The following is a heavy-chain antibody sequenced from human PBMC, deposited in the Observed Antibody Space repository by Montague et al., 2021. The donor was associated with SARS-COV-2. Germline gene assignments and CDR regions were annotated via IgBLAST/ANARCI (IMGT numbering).Heavy chain of an antibody. CDR1: GFTFSSFN. V-gene: IGHV3-48*02. CDR2: ISTSSSNI. Sequence: SLRLSCAASGFTFSSFNMNWVRQAPGKGLGWVSFISTSSSNIYYADSVRGRFTISRDKAKNSLYLQMNSLRDEDTAVYYCARERGDYGADGGFDLWGQGTLVTVSS. J-gene: IGHJ4*02. CDR3: ARERGDYGADGGFDL. D-gene: IGHD3-10*01.